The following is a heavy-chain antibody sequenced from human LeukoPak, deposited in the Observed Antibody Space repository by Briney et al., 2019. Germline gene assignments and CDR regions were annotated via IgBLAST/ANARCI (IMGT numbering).Heavy chain of an antibody. CDR2: IYGGGST. CDR3: AKDLTTGTLSFDY. D-gene: IGHD1-1*01. J-gene: IGHJ4*02. Sequence: PGGSLRLSCAGFGVTLSSNYLSWVRQAPGKGLEGVSVIYGGGSTYYADSVKGRFTISRDNSKNTLYLQMNSLRAEDTAVYYCAKDLTTGTLSFDYWGQGTLVTVSS. V-gene: IGHV3-53*01. CDR1: GVTLSSNY.